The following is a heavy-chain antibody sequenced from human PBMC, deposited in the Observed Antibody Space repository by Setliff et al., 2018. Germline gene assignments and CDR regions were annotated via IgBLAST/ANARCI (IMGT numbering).Heavy chain of an antibody. CDR1: GFTFGDYA. CDR3: TRDRMAEYSSSWYGDY. CDR2: IRSKAYGGTT. D-gene: IGHD6-13*01. Sequence: PGGSLRLSCVASGFTFGDYAMSWVRQAPGKGLEWVGFIRSKAYGGTTEYAASVKGRFTISRDDSKSIAYLQMNSLKTEDTAVYYCTRDRMAEYSSSWYGDYWGQGTLVTVSS. V-gene: IGHV3-49*04. J-gene: IGHJ4*02.